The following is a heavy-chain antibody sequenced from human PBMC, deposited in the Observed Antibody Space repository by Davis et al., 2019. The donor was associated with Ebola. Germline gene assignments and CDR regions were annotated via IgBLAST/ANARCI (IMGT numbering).Heavy chain of an antibody. CDR2: ISSSSSYI. Sequence: GESLKISCAASGFTFSRYTMNWVRQAPGKGLEWVSSISSSSSYIYYADSVKGRFTISRDNAKNPLYLQMNSLRAEDTAVYYCAREADYYDSSGYSHYFDYWGQGTLVTVSS. J-gene: IGHJ4*02. V-gene: IGHV3-21*01. CDR1: GFTFSRYT. D-gene: IGHD3-22*01. CDR3: AREADYYDSSGYSHYFDY.